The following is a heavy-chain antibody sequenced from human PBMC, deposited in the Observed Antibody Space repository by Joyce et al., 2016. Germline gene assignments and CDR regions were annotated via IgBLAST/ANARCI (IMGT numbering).Heavy chain of an antibody. CDR1: GYTFTSYG. J-gene: IGHJ4*02. V-gene: IGHV1-18*01. CDR2: ISAYNGNT. Sequence: QVQLVQSGAEVKKPGGSVKVSCKASGYTFTSYGVSWGRQAPGQGLEWMGMISAYNGNTKYAQKLQGRVTMTTDTSTSTAYMELRSLRSDDTAVYYCARVLRGYCSGGSCYGLDYWGQGTLVTVSS. CDR3: ARVLRGYCSGGSCYGLDY. D-gene: IGHD2-15*01.